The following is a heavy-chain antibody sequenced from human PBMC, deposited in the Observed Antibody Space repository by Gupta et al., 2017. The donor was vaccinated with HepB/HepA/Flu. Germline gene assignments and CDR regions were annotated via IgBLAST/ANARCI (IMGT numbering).Heavy chain of an antibody. J-gene: IGHJ6*02. Sequence: QVQLQESGPGLVKPSETLSLTCVVSGGSINTYWWSWIRQPPGKGLEWIGYIHHSGSTNYNPSLKGRVTISVDTSDNQVSLRLYSVTAADTAVYYCVATDATQYDFWLPGDVWGQGTTVTVSS. CDR3: VATDATQYDFWLPGDV. V-gene: IGHV4-59*08. D-gene: IGHD3-3*01. CDR2: IHHSGST. CDR1: GGSINTYW.